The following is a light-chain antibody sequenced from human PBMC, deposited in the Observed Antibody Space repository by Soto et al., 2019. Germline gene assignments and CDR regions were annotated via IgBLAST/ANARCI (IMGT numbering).Light chain of an antibody. CDR3: QQSYNTPIT. J-gene: IGKJ5*01. CDR2: AAS. V-gene: IGKV1-39*01. CDR1: QDISNY. Sequence: DIQMTQSPSSLSASVGDRVTITCQASQDISNYLNWYQQKSGRAPELLVYAASNLQSGVPSRFTGSGSGTHFTLTISGLEPADFATYFCQQSYNTPITFGQGTRLEIK.